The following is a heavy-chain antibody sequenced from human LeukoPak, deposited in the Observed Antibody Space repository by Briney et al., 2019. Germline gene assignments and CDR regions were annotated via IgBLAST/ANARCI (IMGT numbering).Heavy chain of an antibody. CDR3: ARQSTKYDSGWFFDN. D-gene: IGHD6-19*01. V-gene: IGHV4-39*01. J-gene: IGHJ4*02. CDR1: GASISTGGHD. CDR2: IYYSGGT. Sequence: PSETRSLTCTVAGASISTGGHDWAWIRQSPGKGLEWFGSIYYSGGTYYNPSLRSRFTISIDTSNNKFSLRVSSVTAEDTVVYYCARQSTKYDSGWFFDNWGQGTLVTVSS.